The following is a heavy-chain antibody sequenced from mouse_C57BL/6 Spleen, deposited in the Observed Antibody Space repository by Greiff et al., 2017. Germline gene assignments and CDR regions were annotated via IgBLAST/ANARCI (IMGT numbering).Heavy chain of an antibody. CDR1: GFTFSDYG. CDR3: ARGGLRGFDY. Sequence: EVKVEESGGGLVKPGGSLKLSCAASGFTFSDYGMHWVRQAPGKGLEWVAYISSCSSTIYYADTVKGRFTISRDNAKNTLFLQMTSLRSEDTAMYCCARGGLRGFDYWGQGTTLTVSS. V-gene: IGHV5-17*01. CDR2: ISSCSSTI. J-gene: IGHJ2*01. D-gene: IGHD2-4*01.